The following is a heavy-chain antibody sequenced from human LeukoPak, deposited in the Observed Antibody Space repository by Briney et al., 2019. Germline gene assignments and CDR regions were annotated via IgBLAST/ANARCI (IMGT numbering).Heavy chain of an antibody. V-gene: IGHV3-23*01. CDR3: ARGARVGAKDY. Sequence: GGSLRLSCAASGFTFSSYAMSWVRQAPGKGLEWVSAISGSGDSTYYGDSVKGRFTISRDNAKNSLYLQMNSLRAEDTAVYYCARGARVGAKDYWGQGTLVTVSS. CDR1: GFTFSSYA. CDR2: ISGSGDST. D-gene: IGHD1-26*01. J-gene: IGHJ4*02.